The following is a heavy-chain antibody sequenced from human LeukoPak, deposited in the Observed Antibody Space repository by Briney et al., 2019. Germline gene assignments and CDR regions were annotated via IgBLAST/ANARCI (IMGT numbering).Heavy chain of an antibody. CDR2: ISSSSSTI. CDR1: LFTPTIDS. Sequence: PLGSPRPSSAASLFTPTIDSMNSVRQAPGKRHEWGSYISSSSSTIYYADSVKARFTISRGNAKNSLYLQMNRLRAEETGVYSCARDPRHCYYYKRGGDYWGQGTLVTVSS. D-gene: IGHD3-22*01. V-gene: IGHV3-48*04. CDR3: ARDPRHCYYYKRGGDY. J-gene: IGHJ4*02.